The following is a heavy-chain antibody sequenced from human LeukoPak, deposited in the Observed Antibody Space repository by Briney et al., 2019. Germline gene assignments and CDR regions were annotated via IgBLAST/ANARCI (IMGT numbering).Heavy chain of an antibody. CDR1: GGSFSGYY. V-gene: IGHV4-59*08. CDR2: IYYSGST. D-gene: IGHD3-10*01. CDR3: ARHRYGSGNYRRTYYYYYMDV. Sequence: PSETLSLTCAVYGGSFSGYYWSWIRQPPGKGLGWIGCIYYSGSTNYNPPLKSRVTISVDTSKNQFSLKLSSVTAADTAVYYCARHRYGSGNYRRTYYYYYMDVWGKGTTVTISS. J-gene: IGHJ6*03.